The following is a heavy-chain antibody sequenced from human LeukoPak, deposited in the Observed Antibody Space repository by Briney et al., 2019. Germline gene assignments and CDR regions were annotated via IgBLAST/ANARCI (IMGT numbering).Heavy chain of an antibody. Sequence: ASVKVSCKASGYTFTSYGINWVRQAPGQGLEWMGWIRVYNGNTNYAQNLQGRVTMTTDTSTTTAYMELRSLRSDDTAVYYCARDRVLFPYAFDIWGQGTMVTVSS. V-gene: IGHV1-18*01. CDR1: GYTFTSYG. D-gene: IGHD3-3*01. CDR2: IRVYNGNT. J-gene: IGHJ3*02. CDR3: ARDRVLFPYAFDI.